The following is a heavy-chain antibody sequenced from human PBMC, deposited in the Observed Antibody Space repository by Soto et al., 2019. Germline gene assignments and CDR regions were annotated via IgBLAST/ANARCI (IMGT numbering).Heavy chain of an antibody. CDR1: GGSISSYY. D-gene: IGHD2-2*01. CDR2: MYYGGRT. V-gene: IGHV4-59*01. Sequence: TLSLTCTVSGGSISSYYWSWIRQPPGKGLEWIGYMYYGGRTNYNPSLKSRVTISVDTSKMQVSLKLSSVTAADTAVYFCATDGVSSSSLPGTLQEKTYYYCMDDWGQGTTVTDSS. CDR3: ATDGVSSSSLPGTLQEKTYYYCMDD. J-gene: IGHJ6*02.